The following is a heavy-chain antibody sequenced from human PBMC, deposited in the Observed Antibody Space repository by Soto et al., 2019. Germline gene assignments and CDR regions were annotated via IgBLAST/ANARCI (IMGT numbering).Heavy chain of an antibody. D-gene: IGHD3-10*01. CDR2: ISSSSYI. J-gene: IGHJ4*01. CDR1: GFTFSSYS. CDR3: GRDGANYCGPGSSRSSAN. V-gene: IGHV3-21*01. Sequence: PGGSLRLSCAASGFTFSSYSMNWVRQAPGKGLEWVSSISSSSYIYYADSVKGRFTISRDNAKNSLYLQMNSLRAEDTAVYYCGRDGANYCGPGSSRSSANGGQGTLVAVSS.